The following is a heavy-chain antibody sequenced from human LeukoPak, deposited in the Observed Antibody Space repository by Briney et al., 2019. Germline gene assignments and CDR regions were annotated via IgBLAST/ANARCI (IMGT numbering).Heavy chain of an antibody. CDR2: ISSSGSTI. D-gene: IGHD3-10*01. J-gene: IGHJ4*02. CDR3: ASSASGFGEYHRFDY. Sequence: GGSLRLSCAASGFTFSSYEMNRVRQAPGKGLEWVSYISSSGSTIYYADSVEGRFTISRDNAKNSLYLQMNSLRAEDTAVYYCASSASGFGEYHRFDYWGQGTLVTVSS. V-gene: IGHV3-48*03. CDR1: GFTFSSYE.